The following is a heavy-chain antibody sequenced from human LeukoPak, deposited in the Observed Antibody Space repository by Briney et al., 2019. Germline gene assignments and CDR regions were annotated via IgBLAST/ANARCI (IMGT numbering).Heavy chain of an antibody. CDR2: IYTGDSDP. Sequence: GESLKISCQGSGYTFTSYWIGWVRQMPGKGLGWMGIIYTGDSDPRYSPSFQGQVTISADKSISTAYLQWSSLKASDTAMHYCARRIGYCSGGSCYELDYWGQGTLVTVSS. CDR1: GYTFTSYW. D-gene: IGHD2-15*01. CDR3: ARRIGYCSGGSCYELDY. J-gene: IGHJ4*02. V-gene: IGHV5-51*01.